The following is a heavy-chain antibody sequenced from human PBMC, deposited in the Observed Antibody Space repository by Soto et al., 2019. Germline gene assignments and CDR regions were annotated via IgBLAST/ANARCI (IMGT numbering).Heavy chain of an antibody. CDR1: GFTFSSYA. Sequence: GGSLRLSCAASGFTFSSYAMSWVRQAPGKGLEWVSAISGSGGSTYYADSVKGRFTISRDNSKNTLYLQMNSLRAEDTAVYYCEKHPLFWSGHFDYWGQGTLVTVSS. CDR3: EKHPLFWSGHFDY. D-gene: IGHD3-3*01. CDR2: ISGSGGST. V-gene: IGHV3-23*01. J-gene: IGHJ4*02.